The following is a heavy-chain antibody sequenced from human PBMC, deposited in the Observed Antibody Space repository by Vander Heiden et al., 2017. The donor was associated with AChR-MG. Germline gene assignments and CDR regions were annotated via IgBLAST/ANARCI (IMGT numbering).Heavy chain of an antibody. CDR2: INSDGSST. V-gene: IGHV3-74*01. D-gene: IGHD3-3*01. Sequence: EVQLVESGGGLVQPGGSLRLSCAASGFTFSSYWMHWVRQAPGKGLVWVSRINSDGSSTSYADSVKGRFTISRDNAKNTLYLQMNSLRAEDTAVYYCARTYYDFWSGYLRGNYGMDVWGQGTTVTVSS. J-gene: IGHJ6*02. CDR1: GFTFSSYW. CDR3: ARTYYDFWSGYLRGNYGMDV.